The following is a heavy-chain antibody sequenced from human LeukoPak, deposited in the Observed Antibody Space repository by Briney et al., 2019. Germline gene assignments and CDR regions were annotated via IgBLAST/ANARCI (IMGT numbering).Heavy chain of an antibody. D-gene: IGHD6-13*01. CDR3: AKEGTAQISTWYDY. CDR2: VSYEGKSQ. V-gene: IGHV3-30*18. CDR1: GFTFSNYG. Sequence: PGGSLRLSCATSGFTFSNYGMHGVRQAPGKGLEWVAVVSYEGKSQYYAVSVGGRFTISRDNSKNTLYLQMNSLRGEDAAVYYCAKEGTAQISTWYDYWGQGTLVTVSS. J-gene: IGHJ4*02.